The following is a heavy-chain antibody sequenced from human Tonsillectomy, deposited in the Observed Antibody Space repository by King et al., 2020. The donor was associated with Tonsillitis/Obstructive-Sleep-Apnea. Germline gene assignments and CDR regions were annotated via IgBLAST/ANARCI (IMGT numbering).Heavy chain of an antibody. CDR2: ISYDGSKK. V-gene: IGHV3-30*04. CDR1: GFTFSSYA. CDR3: ASSVYDILSCPPRY. D-gene: IGHD3-9*01. J-gene: IGHJ4*02. Sequence: VQLVESGGGVVQPGRSLRLSCAASGFTFSSYAMHWVRQAPGKGLEWVAVISYDGSKKHYAVSVKGRFTISRDNSKNTVYVQMNSLRAEDTAVYYWASSVYDILSCPPRYWGQGTLGSVSS.